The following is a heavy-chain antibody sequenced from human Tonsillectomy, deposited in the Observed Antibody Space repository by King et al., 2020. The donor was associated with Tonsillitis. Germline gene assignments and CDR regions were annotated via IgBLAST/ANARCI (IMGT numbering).Heavy chain of an antibody. CDR1: GFTFSICA. D-gene: IGHD6-13*01. J-gene: IGHJ3*02. CDR2: ISGSGAST. V-gene: IGHV3-23*04. Sequence: DVQLVESGGGLVQPGGSLRLSCAASGFTFSICAMSWVRQAPGKGLEWVSAISGSGASTYYADSVKGPFTISRDNSKNMLYLQMNSLRAEDTAVYYCAKVYRSSSWYRAAFDIWGQGTMVTVSS. CDR3: AKVYRSSSWYRAAFDI.